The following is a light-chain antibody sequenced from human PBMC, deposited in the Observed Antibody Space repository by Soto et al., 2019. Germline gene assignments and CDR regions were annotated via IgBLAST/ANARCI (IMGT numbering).Light chain of an antibody. CDR3: MQALQTPPFT. Sequence: DIVMTQSPLSLPVTPGEPASISCRSSQSLLHSNGYNYLDXYLQKPGQSPQLLIYLGSNRASGVPDRFSGSGSGTDFTLKISRVEAEDVGVYYCMQALQTPPFTFGPGTKVDIK. J-gene: IGKJ3*01. CDR1: QSLLHSNGYNY. V-gene: IGKV2-28*01. CDR2: LGS.